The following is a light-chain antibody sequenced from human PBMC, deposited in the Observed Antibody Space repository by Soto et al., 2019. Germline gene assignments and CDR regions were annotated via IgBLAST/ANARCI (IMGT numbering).Light chain of an antibody. CDR2: EVS. Sequence: QSVLTRPASVSGSPGQSITISCTGTSSDVGAYNYVSWYQHHPGKVPKLLIYEVSNRPSGVSDRFSGSKSGNTASLTISGLQAEDEADYYCGSWDSSLSAYVFGTGTKVTVL. J-gene: IGLJ1*01. CDR1: SSDVGAYNY. V-gene: IGLV2-14*01. CDR3: GSWDSSLSAYV.